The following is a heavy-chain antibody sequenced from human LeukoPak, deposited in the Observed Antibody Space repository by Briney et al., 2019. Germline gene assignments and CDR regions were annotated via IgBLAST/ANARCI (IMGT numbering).Heavy chain of an antibody. Sequence: GGSLRLSCAASGFTFSNYWMSWVRQAPGKGLEWVANIKQDGSEKYYVDSVKGRFTISRDNAKNSLYLQMNSLRAEDTAVYYCARDILTARKRYYFDYWGQGTLVTVSS. CDR2: IKQDGSEK. D-gene: IGHD3-9*01. CDR3: ARDILTARKRYYFDY. V-gene: IGHV3-7*04. J-gene: IGHJ4*02. CDR1: GFTFSNYW.